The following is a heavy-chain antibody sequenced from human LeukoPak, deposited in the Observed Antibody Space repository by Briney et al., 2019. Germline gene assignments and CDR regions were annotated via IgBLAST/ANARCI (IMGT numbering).Heavy chain of an antibody. D-gene: IGHD6-13*01. V-gene: IGHV3-49*04. CDR1: GFSFGDYS. CDR2: IRSEAYGGTT. Sequence: GGSLRLSCTASGFSFGDYSMNWVRQAPGKGLEWVGFIRSEAYGGTTQYAASVKGRFTISRDDSKSIAYLQMNSLKTEDTAVYYCTSQLQLLTFFDYWGQGILVTVSS. CDR3: TSQLQLLTFFDY. J-gene: IGHJ4*02.